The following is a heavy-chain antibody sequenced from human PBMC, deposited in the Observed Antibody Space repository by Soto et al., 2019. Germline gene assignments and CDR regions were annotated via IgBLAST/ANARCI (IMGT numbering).Heavy chain of an antibody. CDR1: GGSLSGYY. J-gene: IGHJ4*02. V-gene: IGHV4-34*01. Sequence: SETLSLTCAVYGGSLSGYYWSWIRQPPGKGLEWIGEINHSGSTNYNPSLKSRVTISVDTSKNQFSLKLSSVTAADTAVYYCARYRRAAVAGVDYWGQGTLVT. CDR2: INHSGST. D-gene: IGHD6-19*01. CDR3: ARYRRAAVAGVDY.